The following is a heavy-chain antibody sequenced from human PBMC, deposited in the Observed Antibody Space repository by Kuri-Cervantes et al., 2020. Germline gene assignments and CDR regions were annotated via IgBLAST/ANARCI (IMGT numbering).Heavy chain of an antibody. V-gene: IGHV3-11*01. CDR2: ISSSGSTI. D-gene: IGHD3-22*01. J-gene: IGHJ4*02. CDR3: AKSSYDYYDSSGYYRPPDY. CDR1: GFTFSDYY. Sequence: GGSLRLSCAASGFTFSDYYMSWIRQAPGKGLEWVSYISSSGSTIYYADSVKGRFTISRDNAKNSLYLQMNSLRAEDTAVYYCAKSSYDYYDSSGYYRPPDYWDQGTLVTVSS.